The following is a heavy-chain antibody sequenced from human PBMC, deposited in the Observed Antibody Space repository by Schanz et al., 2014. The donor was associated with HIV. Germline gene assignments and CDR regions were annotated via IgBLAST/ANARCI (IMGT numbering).Heavy chain of an antibody. CDR3: AKVLIPMIAVPYYGMDV. Sequence: QVQLVESGGGLVKPGGSLRLSCAASGFSFSDTYMTWIRQAPGKGLEWVSYISGSGNTIYYADSVKGRFTISRDNAKNSLSLQMNSLRAEDTAVYYCAKVLIPMIAVPYYGMDVWGQGTTVTVSS. V-gene: IGHV3-11*01. J-gene: IGHJ6*02. CDR2: ISGSGNTI. D-gene: IGHD3-22*01. CDR1: GFSFSDTY.